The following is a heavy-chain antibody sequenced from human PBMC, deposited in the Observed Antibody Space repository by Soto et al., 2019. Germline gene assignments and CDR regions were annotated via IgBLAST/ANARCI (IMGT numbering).Heavy chain of an antibody. J-gene: IGHJ4*02. CDR2: ITAFNGNT. Sequence: ASVKVSCKASGYTFTDYGISWVRQAPGQGLQWMGWITAFNGNTKYAQQFQGRVTMTTDTSTSTAYMELRSLESDGTAVYYCARISQSDFWSGYYYFFDYWGQGTLVTVSS. CDR3: ARISQSDFWSGYYYFFDY. D-gene: IGHD3-3*01. V-gene: IGHV1-18*01. CDR1: GYTFTDYG.